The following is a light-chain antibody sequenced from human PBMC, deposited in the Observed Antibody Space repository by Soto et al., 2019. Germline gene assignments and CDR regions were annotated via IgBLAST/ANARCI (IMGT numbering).Light chain of an antibody. Sequence: EIVLTQSPGTLSLSPGERATLSCRASQRVTSNYLAWYQQKPGQAPSRLIYGASSRATDISDRFSGSGSGTDFTVTISRREHDDFAEYYCQQYGSSPRTFDQGTKLEIK. CDR3: QQYGSSPRT. CDR2: GAS. CDR1: QRVTSNY. V-gene: IGKV3-20*01. J-gene: IGKJ1*01.